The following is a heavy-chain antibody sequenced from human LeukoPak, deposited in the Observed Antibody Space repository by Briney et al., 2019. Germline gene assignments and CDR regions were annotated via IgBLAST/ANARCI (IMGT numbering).Heavy chain of an antibody. CDR2: INHSGST. CDR3: AGKYYDSSGYRTGPFDY. J-gene: IGHJ4*02. Sequence: SSETLSLTCAVYGGSFSGYYWSWIRQPPGKGLEWIGEINHSGSTNYNPSLKSRVTISVDTSKNQFSLKLSSVTAADTAVYYCAGKYYDSSGYRTGPFDYWGQGTLVTVSS. CDR1: GGSFSGYY. D-gene: IGHD3-22*01. V-gene: IGHV4-34*01.